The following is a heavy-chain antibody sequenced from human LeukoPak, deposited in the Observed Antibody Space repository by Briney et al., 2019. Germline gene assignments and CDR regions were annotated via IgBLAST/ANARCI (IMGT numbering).Heavy chain of an antibody. V-gene: IGHV3-23*01. Sequence: PGGSLRLSCSASGFTFSSYAINWVRQAPGKGLEWVSGISGSGGSTYYADSVKGRFTISRDNAKNSLYLQMNSLRAEDTAVYYCARGAHYAYYYYGMDVWGQGTTVTVSS. D-gene: IGHD4-17*01. CDR2: ISGSGGST. CDR3: ARGAHYAYYYYGMDV. CDR1: GFTFSSYA. J-gene: IGHJ6*02.